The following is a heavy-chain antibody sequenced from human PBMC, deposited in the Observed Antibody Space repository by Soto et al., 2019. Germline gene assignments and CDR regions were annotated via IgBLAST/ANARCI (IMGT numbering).Heavy chain of an antibody. CDR1: GFTFSSYG. Sequence: QVQLVESGGGVVQPGRSLRLSCAASGFTFSSYGMHWVRQAPGKGLEWVAVISYDGSNKYYADSVKGRFTISRDNSKNTLYLQMTSLRAEDTAVYYCAKDTIRGAALDYWGQGTLVTVSS. J-gene: IGHJ4*02. D-gene: IGHD3-3*01. CDR3: AKDTIRGAALDY. CDR2: ISYDGSNK. V-gene: IGHV3-30*18.